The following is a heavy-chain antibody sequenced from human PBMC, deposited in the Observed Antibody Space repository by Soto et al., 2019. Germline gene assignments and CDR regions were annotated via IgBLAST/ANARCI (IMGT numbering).Heavy chain of an antibody. CDR2: IWYDGRNT. CDR3: ARTAYYYDSSGYYFDC. J-gene: IGHJ4*02. CDR1: GFTFSSYG. D-gene: IGHD3-22*01. Sequence: LRLSCAASGFTFSSYGMHWVRQAPGKGLEWVAVIWYDGRNTYYADSVRGRFTISRDNSKNTLYLQMNSLRAEDTAVYYCARTAYYYDSSGYYFDCWGQGTLVTVSS. V-gene: IGHV3-33*01.